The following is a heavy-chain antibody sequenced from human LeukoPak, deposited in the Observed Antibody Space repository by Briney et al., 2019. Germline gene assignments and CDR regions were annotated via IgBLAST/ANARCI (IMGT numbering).Heavy chain of an antibody. V-gene: IGHV3-21*01. D-gene: IGHD2-8*02. CDR2: ISTTSRYI. Sequence: GGSLRLSCAASGFTFSTYDMNWVRQAPGQGLEWVSSISTTSRYIYYADPVRGRFTISRDNARNSLYLQMNSLRAEDTALYYCARMHCTGGGGCSIRMGASHIWGQGTMVTVSS. J-gene: IGHJ3*02. CDR3: ARMHCTGGGGCSIRMGASHI. CDR1: GFTFSTYD.